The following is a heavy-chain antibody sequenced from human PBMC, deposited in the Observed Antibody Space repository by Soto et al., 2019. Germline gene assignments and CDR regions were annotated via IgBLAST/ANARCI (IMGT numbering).Heavy chain of an antibody. D-gene: IGHD3-16*01. Sequence: QVQLQQWGAGLLKPSETLSLTCAVYGGSFSGYYWSWIRQPPGKGLEWIGEINHSGSTNYNPSLRSRVTISVDTSKNQFSLRLSSVTAADTAVYYCARGLTFPLYWGQGTLVTVSS. CDR2: INHSGST. V-gene: IGHV4-34*01. CDR3: ARGLTFPLY. J-gene: IGHJ4*02. CDR1: GGSFSGYY.